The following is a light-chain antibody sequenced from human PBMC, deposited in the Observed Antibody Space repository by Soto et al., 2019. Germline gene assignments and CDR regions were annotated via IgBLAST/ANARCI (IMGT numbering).Light chain of an antibody. Sequence: DIVMTQSPATLSLSPGERATISCRASQSLSSNYLAWYQQKPGQEPRILIYCASSRATGSPHWFSGSGSGTNFSLSIIRLEQEDFAVYYCQQYGDSHRTFGQGTKVDIK. J-gene: IGKJ1*01. CDR2: CAS. CDR1: QSLSSNY. V-gene: IGKV3-20*01. CDR3: QQYGDSHRT.